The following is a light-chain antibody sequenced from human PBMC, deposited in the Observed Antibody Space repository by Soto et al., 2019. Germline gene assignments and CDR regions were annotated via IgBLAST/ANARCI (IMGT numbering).Light chain of an antibody. CDR1: QSISTY. J-gene: IGKJ2*01. V-gene: IGKV1-39*01. CDR3: QQSYSTPPA. Sequence: DLQMTPSPSSLSASVGDRVTITCRASQSISTYLSWYQQKPGKAPKLLIYGASSLESGVPSRFSGSGSGTDFTLTISSLQPEDFATYYCQQSYSTPPAFGQGTKLEIK. CDR2: GAS.